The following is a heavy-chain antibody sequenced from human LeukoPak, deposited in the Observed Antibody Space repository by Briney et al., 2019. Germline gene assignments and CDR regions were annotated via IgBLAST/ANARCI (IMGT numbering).Heavy chain of an antibody. Sequence: SETLSLTCTVSGGSIGSGGYYWSWIRQHPGTGLEWIGYIYYSGSTYYNPSLKSRVTISVDTSKNQFSLKLSSVTAADTAVYYCARDCGSGGSCGEAFDIWGQGTMVTVSS. J-gene: IGHJ3*02. CDR3: ARDCGSGGSCGEAFDI. CDR2: IYYSGST. CDR1: GGSIGSGGYY. D-gene: IGHD2-15*01. V-gene: IGHV4-31*03.